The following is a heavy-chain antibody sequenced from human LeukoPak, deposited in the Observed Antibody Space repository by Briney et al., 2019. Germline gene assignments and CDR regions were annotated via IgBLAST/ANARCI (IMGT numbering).Heavy chain of an antibody. CDR1: GFTFSRYV. J-gene: IGHJ4*02. CDR3: AKATGYLL. V-gene: IGHV3-23*01. Sequence: GGSLRLSCAASGFTFSRYVMSWVRQAPGRGLEWVSTISNSDGSTYYADSVKGRFTISRDNSENTLYLQMNSLRADDTAVYYCAKATGYLLWGQGTLVTVSS. CDR2: ISNSDGST. D-gene: IGHD1-14*01.